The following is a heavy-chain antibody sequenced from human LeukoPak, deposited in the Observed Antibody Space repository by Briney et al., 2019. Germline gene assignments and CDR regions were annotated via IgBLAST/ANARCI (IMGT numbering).Heavy chain of an antibody. V-gene: IGHV3-7*02. D-gene: IGHD6-19*01. CDR2: IKQDGSEK. CDR1: GFTFTTYW. CDR3: ASALGDVALAGTGWFDP. Sequence: GGSLRLSCAASGFTFTTYWMSWVRQAPGKGLEWVANIKQDGSEKYYVDSVKGRFTISRDNAKNSLYLQMSSLRAEDTAVYYCASALGDVALAGTGWFDPWGQGTLVTVSS. J-gene: IGHJ5*02.